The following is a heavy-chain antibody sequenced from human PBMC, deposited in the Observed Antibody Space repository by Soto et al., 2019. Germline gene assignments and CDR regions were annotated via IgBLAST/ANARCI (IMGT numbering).Heavy chain of an antibody. CDR1: GGSISSYY. CDR2: ISYSGIT. V-gene: IGHV4-59*01. D-gene: IGHD3-3*01. Sequence: PSETLSLTCTVSGGSISSYYWSWIRQPPGKGLEWIGYISYSGITHYSPSLKSRVAIAVDTSKNHFSLKLSSVTAADTAVYYCARRSSFGFDSWGQGTLVTVSS. CDR3: ARRSSFGFDS. J-gene: IGHJ4*02.